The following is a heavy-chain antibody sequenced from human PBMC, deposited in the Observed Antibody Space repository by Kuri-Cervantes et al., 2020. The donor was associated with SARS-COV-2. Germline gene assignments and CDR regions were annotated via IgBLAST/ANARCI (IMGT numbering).Heavy chain of an antibody. V-gene: IGHV3-23*01. J-gene: IGHJ5*02. D-gene: IGHD5-12*01. CDR3: AKGGSILATINRWASS. CDR1: GLSFSNYA. Sequence: GESLKISCAASGLSFSNYAMSWVRQAPGKRLEWVSSISGSGDDTHYADSVKGRFTISRDNSKNTLYLQMNSLRAEDTAVYYCAKGGSILATINRWASSWGQGTLVTVSS. CDR2: ISGSGDDT.